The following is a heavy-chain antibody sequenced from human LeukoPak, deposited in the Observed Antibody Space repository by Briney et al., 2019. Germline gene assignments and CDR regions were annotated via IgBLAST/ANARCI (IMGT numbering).Heavy chain of an antibody. J-gene: IGHJ4*02. CDR3: VRAIGSNTL. CDR2: INQDGSEK. V-gene: IGHV3-7*01. CDR1: GFTFTTYW. Sequence: GGSLRLSCAASGFTFTTYWMSWVRQAPGKVLEWVANINQDGSEKYYVDSVKGRFTISRDNAKNSLYLQMNSLRAEDTAVYFCVRAIGSNTLWGQGTLVTVSS. D-gene: IGHD4-23*01.